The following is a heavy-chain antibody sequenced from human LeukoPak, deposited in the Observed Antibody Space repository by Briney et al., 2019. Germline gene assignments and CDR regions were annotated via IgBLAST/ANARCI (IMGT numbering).Heavy chain of an antibody. CDR3: ARVEGDN. V-gene: IGHV4-30-4*07. CDR2: IYYSGST. Sequence: SETLSLTCAVSGGSISSGGYSWSWIRQPPGKGLECIGYIYYSGSTYYNPSLKTRVTISVDTSKNHFSLNLSSVTAADTAVYYCARVEGDNWGQGTLVTVSS. D-gene: IGHD3-9*01. J-gene: IGHJ4*02. CDR1: GGSISSGGYS.